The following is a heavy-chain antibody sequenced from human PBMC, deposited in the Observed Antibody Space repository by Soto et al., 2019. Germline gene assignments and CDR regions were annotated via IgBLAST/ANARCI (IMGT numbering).Heavy chain of an antibody. V-gene: IGHV3-53*01. Sequence: DVQLVESGGGLIQPGESLRLSCAAFGLTISGKKYVAWVRQAPGKGLEWVSALYDVDGSFYADSVTGRFTTSSDSSKTTVYLQMKDPRPDATAVYYWGTCHDRKLALDVWAQGTTFT. CDR3: GTCHDRKLALDV. D-gene: IGHD1-1*01. J-gene: IGHJ3*01. CDR2: LYDVDGS. CDR1: GLTISGKKY.